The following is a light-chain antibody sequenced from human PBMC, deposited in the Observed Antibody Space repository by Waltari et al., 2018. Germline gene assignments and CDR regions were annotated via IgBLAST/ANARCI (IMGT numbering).Light chain of an antibody. Sequence: EIVLTQSPGTLSLSPGERATLSCRASQSVSSSYLAWYQQKPGQAPRLLIYGASSRATGIPDRSSGSGSGTDFTLTISRLEPEDFAVYYCQQYGSLRTFGQGTKVEIK. CDR2: GAS. J-gene: IGKJ1*01. CDR1: QSVSSSY. CDR3: QQYGSLRT. V-gene: IGKV3-20*01.